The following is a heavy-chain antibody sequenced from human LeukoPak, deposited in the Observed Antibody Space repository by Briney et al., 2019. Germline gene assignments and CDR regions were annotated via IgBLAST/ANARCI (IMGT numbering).Heavy chain of an antibody. CDR2: IYSGGST. J-gene: IGHJ6*02. Sequence: PGGSLRLSCAASGFTVSSNYMSWVRQAPGKGLEWVSVIYSGGSTYYADSVKGRFTISRDNSKNTLYLQMNSLRAEDTAVYYCARDNGASGYYYNMDVWGQGTTVTVSS. CDR1: GFTVSSNY. CDR3: ARDNGASGYYYNMDV. D-gene: IGHD3-10*01. V-gene: IGHV3-66*01.